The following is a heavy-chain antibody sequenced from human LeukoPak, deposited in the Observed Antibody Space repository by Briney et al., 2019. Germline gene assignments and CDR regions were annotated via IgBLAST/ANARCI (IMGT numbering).Heavy chain of an antibody. V-gene: IGHV4-59*01. CDR3: ARDTVAAAGDFDY. CDR1: GGSISSSF. CDR2: INYSGSS. D-gene: IGHD6-25*01. Sequence: SETLSLTCTVSGGSISSSFWSWIRQPPGKGLEWIGCINYSGSSHYNPSLKSRVTISLDTSKNQFSLRLSSVSAADTALYFCARDTVAAAGDFDYWGQGTMVSVCS. J-gene: IGHJ4*02.